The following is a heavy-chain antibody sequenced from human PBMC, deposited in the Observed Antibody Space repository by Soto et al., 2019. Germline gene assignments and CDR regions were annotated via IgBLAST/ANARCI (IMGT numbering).Heavy chain of an antibody. D-gene: IGHD6-19*01. CDR2: ISAYNGNT. CDR3: ARDLAVGLVDY. CDR1: GYTFTSYG. V-gene: IGHV1-18*01. Sequence: QVQLVQSGAEVKKPGASVKVSCKASGYTFTSYGISWVRQAPGQGLESMGWISAYNGNTKYTQKLQGRVTMTTDTSTSTGYMELRSLRSDDTAVYYCARDLAVGLVDYWGQGTLVTVSS. J-gene: IGHJ4*02.